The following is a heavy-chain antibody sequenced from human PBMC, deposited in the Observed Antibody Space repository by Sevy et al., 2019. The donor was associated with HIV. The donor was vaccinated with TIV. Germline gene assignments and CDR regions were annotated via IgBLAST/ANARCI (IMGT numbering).Heavy chain of an antibody. D-gene: IGHD1-20*01. CDR1: GASMNIYY. CDR2: IYYSGTT. CDR3: ARVGFNWNDVDY. Sequence: SETLSLTCTVSGASMNIYYWSWIRQPPGKGLEWIGYIYYSGTTNYNPPLKSRLTISIDTSKNQFSLKLSSVTAADTAVYYCARVGFNWNDVDYWGQGTLVTVSS. J-gene: IGHJ4*02. V-gene: IGHV4-59*01.